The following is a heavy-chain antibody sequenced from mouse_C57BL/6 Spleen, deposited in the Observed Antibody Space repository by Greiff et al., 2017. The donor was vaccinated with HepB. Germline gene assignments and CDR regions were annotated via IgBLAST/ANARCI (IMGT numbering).Heavy chain of an antibody. V-gene: IGHV1-76*01. CDR2: IYPGSGNT. D-gene: IGHD1-1*01. Sequence: QVQLQQSGAELVRPGASVKLSCKASGYTFTDYYINWVKQRPGQGLEWIARIYPGSGNTYYNEKFKGKATLTAEKSSSTAYMQLSSLTSEDSAVYFCAREGYYGSKDYWGQGTTLTVSS. J-gene: IGHJ2*01. CDR1: GYTFTDYY. CDR3: AREGYYGSKDY.